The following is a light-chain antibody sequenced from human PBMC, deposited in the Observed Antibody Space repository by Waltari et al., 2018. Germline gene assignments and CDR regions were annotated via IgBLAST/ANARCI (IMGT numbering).Light chain of an antibody. Sequence: ETVLTQSPATLSLSPGERATLSCRASQSVSSYLAWYQQKPGQAPRLLIYDASNRATGIPARFSGSGSGTDFTLTISSLEPEDFGIYFCHQRSDWPPTFGQGTRLE. V-gene: IGKV3-11*01. CDR3: HQRSDWPPT. J-gene: IGKJ5*01. CDR1: QSVSSY. CDR2: DAS.